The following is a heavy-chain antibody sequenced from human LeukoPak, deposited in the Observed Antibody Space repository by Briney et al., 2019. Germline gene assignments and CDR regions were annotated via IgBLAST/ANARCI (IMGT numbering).Heavy chain of an antibody. Sequence: GGSLRLSCAASGFTFSSYAMHWVRQAPGKGLEYVSAISSNGGSTYYANSVKGRFTISRDNSKNTLYLQMGSLRAEDMAVYYCARLGITEEFDPWGQGTLVTVSS. CDR3: ARLGITEEFDP. V-gene: IGHV3-64*01. CDR1: GFTFSSYA. CDR2: ISSNGGST. D-gene: IGHD3-16*01. J-gene: IGHJ5*02.